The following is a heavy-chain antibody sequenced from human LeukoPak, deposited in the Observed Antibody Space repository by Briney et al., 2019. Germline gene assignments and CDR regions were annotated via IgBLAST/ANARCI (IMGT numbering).Heavy chain of an antibody. J-gene: IGHJ3*02. CDR3: ARDPGVLRFLEWSDAFDI. Sequence: GRSLRLSCAASGFTFSSYAMHWVRQAPGKGLEWVAVISYDGSNKYYADSEKGRFTISRDNSKNTLYLQMNSLRAEDTAVYYCARDPGVLRFLEWSDAFDIWGQGTMVTVSS. CDR1: GFTFSSYA. V-gene: IGHV3-30-3*01. CDR2: ISYDGSNK. D-gene: IGHD3-3*01.